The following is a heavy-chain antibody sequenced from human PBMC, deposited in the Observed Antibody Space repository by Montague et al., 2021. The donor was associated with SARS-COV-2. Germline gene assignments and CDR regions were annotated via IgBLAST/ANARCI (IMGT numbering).Heavy chain of an antibody. CDR3: AREGVVGVATGIDY. Sequence: SLRLSCAASGFTFSSYGMHWVRQAPGKGLEWVAVTWYDGSNKYYADSVKGRFTISRDNSKNTLYLQMNSLRAEDMAVYYCAREGVVGVATGIDYWGQGTLVTVSS. CDR1: GFTFSSYG. V-gene: IGHV3-33*01. D-gene: IGHD5-12*01. J-gene: IGHJ4*02. CDR2: TWYDGSNK.